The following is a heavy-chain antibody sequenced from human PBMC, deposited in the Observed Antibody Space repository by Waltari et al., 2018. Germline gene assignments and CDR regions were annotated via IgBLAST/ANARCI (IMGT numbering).Heavy chain of an antibody. D-gene: IGHD3-10*01. CDR1: GFTFSSYG. CDR2: ICDDGSNK. J-gene: IGHJ4*02. V-gene: IGHV3-33*06. Sequence: QVQLVESGGGVVQPGRSLRLSCAASGFTFSSYGMHWVRQAPGKGLEWVAVICDDGSNKYYADSVKGRFTISRDNSKNTLYLQMNSLRAEDTAVYYCAKGTSWFGELFYYFDYWGQGTLVTVSS. CDR3: AKGTSWFGELFYYFDY.